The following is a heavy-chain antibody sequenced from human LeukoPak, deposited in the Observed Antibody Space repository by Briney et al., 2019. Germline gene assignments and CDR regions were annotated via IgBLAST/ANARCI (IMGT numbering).Heavy chain of an antibody. V-gene: IGHV1-3*01. J-gene: IGHJ4*02. CDR1: GYIFTDYA. CDR3: ARARWTSTVTTYYLDF. Sequence: ASVKVSCKASGYIFTDYAIQWVRQAPGQGLEWMGWINAGNGKTKYSQKFQGRVTITRDKSASTAYMELSGLRSDDTAVYYCARARWTSTVTTYYLDFCGEGTLVTVSS. CDR2: INAGNGKT. D-gene: IGHD4-17*01.